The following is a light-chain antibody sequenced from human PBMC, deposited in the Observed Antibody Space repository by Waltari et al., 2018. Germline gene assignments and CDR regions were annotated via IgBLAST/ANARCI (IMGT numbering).Light chain of an antibody. J-gene: IGKJ3*01. V-gene: IGKV3-15*01. CDR3: LQRSNWPFT. CDR1: QSVSSS. CDR2: GAS. Sequence: EIVMTQSPATLSLSPGERATLSCRASQSVSSSLAWYQQKPGQAPRLFIYGASSRATGIPDRFSGSGSGTDFTLTISSLEPEDVAVYYCLQRSNWPFTFGPGTKLDIK.